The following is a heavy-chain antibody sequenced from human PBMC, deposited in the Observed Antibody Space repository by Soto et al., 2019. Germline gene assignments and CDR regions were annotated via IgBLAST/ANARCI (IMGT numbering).Heavy chain of an antibody. CDR1: GGPFSGGGYY. V-gene: IGHV4-31*03. Sequence: QVQLQESGPGLVKPSQTLSLTCTVSGGPFSGGGYYWSWVRQAPGKGLEWMGYILHNGDTSYNPSLKSRITISKDTSKRQFSLNVSSVTAADTAVYYCARGDSTVSSVFDYWGQGMLVTVSS. D-gene: IGHD4-17*01. CDR2: ILHNGDT. J-gene: IGHJ4*02. CDR3: ARGDSTVSSVFDY.